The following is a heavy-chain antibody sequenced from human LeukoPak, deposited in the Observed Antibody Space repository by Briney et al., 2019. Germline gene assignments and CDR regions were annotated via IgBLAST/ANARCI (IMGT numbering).Heavy chain of an antibody. CDR1: GGTFSSYA. Sequence: SVKVSCKASGGTFSSYAISWVRQAPGQGLEWMEGIIPIFGTANYAQKFQGRVTITADESTSTAYMELSSLRSEDTAVYYCAGHYGSGSYYNLYYFDYWGQGTLVTVSS. V-gene: IGHV1-69*01. CDR3: AGHYGSGSYYNLYYFDY. J-gene: IGHJ4*02. D-gene: IGHD3-10*01. CDR2: IIPIFGTA.